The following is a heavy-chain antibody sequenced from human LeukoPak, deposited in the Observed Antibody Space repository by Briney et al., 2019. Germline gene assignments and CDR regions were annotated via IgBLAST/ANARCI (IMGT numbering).Heavy chain of an antibody. D-gene: IGHD1-26*01. V-gene: IGHV4-59*08. J-gene: IGHJ6*02. Sequence: SETLSLTCTVSGDSISSYYWSWIRQPPGKGLEWIGSIFYSGSTNYNPSLKSRVTISVDTSKNQFSLKLSSVTAADTAVYYCARHLIVTSGYFYYGMDVWGQGTTVTVSS. CDR1: GDSISSYY. CDR3: ARHLIVTSGYFYYGMDV. CDR2: IFYSGST.